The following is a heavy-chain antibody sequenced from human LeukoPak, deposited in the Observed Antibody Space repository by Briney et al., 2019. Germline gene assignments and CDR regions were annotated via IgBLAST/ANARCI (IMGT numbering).Heavy chain of an antibody. CDR3: ARGSEYAGYYFDY. J-gene: IGHJ4*02. CDR1: GLTFSNYW. Sequence: GGSLRLSCAASGLTFSNYWMSWIRQAPGKGLEWVANINQDGSEKFFVDSVKGRFTISRDNAKNSLYLQMNSLRAEDTAVYYCARGSEYAGYYFDYWGQGTLVTVSS. D-gene: IGHD2-8*01. V-gene: IGHV3-7*01. CDR2: INQDGSEK.